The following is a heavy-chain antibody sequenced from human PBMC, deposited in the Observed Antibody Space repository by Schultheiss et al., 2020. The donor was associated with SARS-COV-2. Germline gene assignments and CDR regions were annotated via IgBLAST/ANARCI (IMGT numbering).Heavy chain of an antibody. J-gene: IGHJ6*03. D-gene: IGHD2-2*02. CDR3: ARTTTHCSSTSCYIARYYYYYMDV. Sequence: SETLSLTCTVSGGSISSYYWSWIRQPPGKGLEWIGYIYYSGSTNYNPSLKSRVTISVDTSKNQFSLKLSSVTAADTAVYYCARTTTHCSSTSCYIARYYYYYMDVWGKGTTVTVSS. V-gene: IGHV4-59*01. CDR2: IYYSGST. CDR1: GGSISSYY.